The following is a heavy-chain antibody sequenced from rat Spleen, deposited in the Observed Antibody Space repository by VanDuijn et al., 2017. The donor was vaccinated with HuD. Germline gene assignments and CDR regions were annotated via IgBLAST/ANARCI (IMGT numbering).Heavy chain of an antibody. CDR3: ARCTIGS. CDR1: GFSLTDYS. D-gene: IGHD1-7*01. Sequence: QVQLKESGPGLVQPSQTLSLTCTVSGFSLTDYSVHWVRQPPGKGLEWIAAISSCGNTYYNSALKSRLSISRDTAKSQVFLKMNCLQTDDTAMYFCARCTIGSWGQGVMVTVSS. J-gene: IGHJ2*01. CDR2: ISSCGNT. V-gene: IGHV2-6*01.